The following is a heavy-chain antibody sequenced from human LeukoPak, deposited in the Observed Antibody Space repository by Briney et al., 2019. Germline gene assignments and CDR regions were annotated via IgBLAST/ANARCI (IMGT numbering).Heavy chain of an antibody. D-gene: IGHD3-22*01. CDR2: IIPIFGTA. J-gene: IGHJ5*02. Sequence: ASVKVSCKASGGTFSSYAISWVRQAPGQGLEWMGGIIPIFGTANYAQKFQGRVTITADKSTSTAYMELSSLRSEDTAVYYCARKVPNDSSGYYYRGQFDPWGQGTLVTVSS. V-gene: IGHV1-69*06. CDR3: ARKVPNDSSGYYYRGQFDP. CDR1: GGTFSSYA.